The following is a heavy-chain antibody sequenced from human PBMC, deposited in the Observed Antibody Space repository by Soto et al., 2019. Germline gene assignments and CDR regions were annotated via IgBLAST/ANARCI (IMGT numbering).Heavy chain of an antibody. D-gene: IGHD2-2*01. CDR3: ARSQGSSTSLEIYYYYYYGMDV. Sequence: SVRVSCKASGGTFGSYAISWVRQAPGQGLEWMGGIIPIPGTANYAQKFQGRVTIAADESTSTAYMELSSLRSEDTAVYYCARSQGSSTSLEIYYYYYYGMDVWGQGTTVTVSS. CDR1: GGTFGSYA. CDR2: IIPIPGTA. V-gene: IGHV1-69*13. J-gene: IGHJ6*02.